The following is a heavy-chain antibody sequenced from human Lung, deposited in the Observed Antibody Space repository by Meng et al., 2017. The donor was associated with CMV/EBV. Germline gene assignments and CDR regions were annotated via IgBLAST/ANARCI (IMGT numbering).Heavy chain of an antibody. D-gene: IGHD6-13*01. V-gene: IGHV1-2*02. CDR2: INPNSGGT. J-gene: IGHJ4*02. Sequence: ASVXVSXKASGYTFTGYYMHWVRQAPGQGLEWMGWINPNSGGTNYAQKFQGRVTMTRDTSISTTYTELSRLRSDDTAVYYCAREARAAGTDEYFDYWGQGTLVTVSS. CDR1: GYTFTGYY. CDR3: AREARAAGTDEYFDY.